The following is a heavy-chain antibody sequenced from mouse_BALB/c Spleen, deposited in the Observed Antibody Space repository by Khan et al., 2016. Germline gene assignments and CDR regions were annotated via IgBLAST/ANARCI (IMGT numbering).Heavy chain of an antibody. V-gene: IGHV1-9*01. CDR2: ILPGSGST. J-gene: IGHJ1*01. CDR3: ARRGGNYWYFDV. D-gene: IGHD1-1*01. CDR1: GYTFSSYW. Sequence: QVQLQQPGAELMKPGASVKISCKATGYTFSSYWIEWVKQRPGHGLEWIGEILPGSGSTNYNEKFKGKATFTADTSSNTAYMQLSSLTPEDPAVNSCARRGGNYWYFDVWGAGTTVTVSS.